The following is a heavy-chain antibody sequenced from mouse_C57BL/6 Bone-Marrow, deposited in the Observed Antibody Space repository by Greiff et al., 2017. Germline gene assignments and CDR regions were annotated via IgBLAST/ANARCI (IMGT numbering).Heavy chain of an antibody. J-gene: IGHJ3*01. CDR2: IDPSDSYT. CDR3: ARWGYYGSSLAWFAY. Sequence: QVQLQQPGAELVKPGASVKLSCKASGYTFTSYWMPWVKQRPGQGLEWIGEIDPSDSYTNYNQKFKGKATLTVDTSSSTAYMQLSSLTSEDSAVYYCARWGYYGSSLAWFAYWGQGTLVTVSA. CDR1: GYTFTSYW. V-gene: IGHV1-50*01. D-gene: IGHD1-1*01.